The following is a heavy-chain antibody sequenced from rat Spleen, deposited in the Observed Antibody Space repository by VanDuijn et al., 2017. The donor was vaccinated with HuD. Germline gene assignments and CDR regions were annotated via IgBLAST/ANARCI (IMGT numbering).Heavy chain of an antibody. J-gene: IGHJ3*01. CDR1: GFTFSNYD. CDR3: TRGLSMSSTNYYYALFAY. V-gene: IGHV5-25*01. D-gene: IGHD1-6*01. Sequence: EVHLVESGGGLVQPGRSMKLSCAASGFTFSNYDMAWVRQAPTKGLEWVASINFDGSGTYYRDSVKARFTISRDNAKSTLYLRVDSLRSEDTATYYCTRGLSMSSTNYYYALFAYWGQGTLVTVSS. CDR2: INFDGSGT.